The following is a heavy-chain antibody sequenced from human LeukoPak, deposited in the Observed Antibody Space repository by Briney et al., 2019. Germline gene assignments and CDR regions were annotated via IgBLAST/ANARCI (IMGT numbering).Heavy chain of an antibody. Sequence: SXTLXLTCAVYGGSFSGYYWSWIRQPPGKGLEWIGEINHSGSTNYNPSLTSGGTISVDTCKNKFSLKLSSLTAAHTAVYYCARGNDSSGYYFDYWGQGTLVTVSS. CDR1: GGSFSGYY. CDR2: INHSGST. CDR3: ARGNDSSGYYFDY. V-gene: IGHV4-34*01. D-gene: IGHD3-22*01. J-gene: IGHJ4*02.